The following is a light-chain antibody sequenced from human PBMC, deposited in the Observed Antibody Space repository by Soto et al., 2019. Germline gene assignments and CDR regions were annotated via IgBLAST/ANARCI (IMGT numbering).Light chain of an antibody. CDR2: AND. J-gene: IGLJ2*01. CDR3: QSYDSSLSGVV. CDR1: RSNLGAGYD. Sequence: QSVLTQPPSVSGAPGQRVTISCTGSRSNLGAGYDVHWYQHLPGTAPKLFIYANDNRPSGVPDRFSGSKSDTSASLAITGFQAEDEADYYCQSYDSSLSGVVFGGGTKVTVL. V-gene: IGLV1-40*01.